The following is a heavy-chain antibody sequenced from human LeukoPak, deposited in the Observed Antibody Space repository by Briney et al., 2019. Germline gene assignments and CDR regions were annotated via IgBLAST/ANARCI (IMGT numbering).Heavy chain of an antibody. J-gene: IGHJ4*02. D-gene: IGHD1-14*01. V-gene: IGHV4-39*07. Sequence: SETLSLTCTVSGGSISSSSYYWGWIRQSPGKGLEWIGTIWHSGITYYNPSLKSRVTISVDTSKNQFSLNLSSVTAADTAVYYCARLGLNLGNPDHWGQGTLVTVSS. CDR3: ARLGLNLGNPDH. CDR1: GGSISSSSYY. CDR2: IWHSGIT.